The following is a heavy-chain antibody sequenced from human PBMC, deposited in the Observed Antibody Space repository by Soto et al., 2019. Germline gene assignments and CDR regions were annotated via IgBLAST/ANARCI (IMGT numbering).Heavy chain of an antibody. Sequence: QVQLVQSGAEVKKPGSSVKVSCKASGGTFSSYTISWVRQAPGQGLEWMGRIIPILGIANYAQKFQSRVTITADKSTSTAYMELSSLRSEDTAVYYCAASPTAYNWNDEGFDYWGQGTLVTVSS. CDR3: AASPTAYNWNDEGFDY. D-gene: IGHD1-1*01. CDR2: IIPILGIA. J-gene: IGHJ4*02. V-gene: IGHV1-69*02. CDR1: GGTFSSYT.